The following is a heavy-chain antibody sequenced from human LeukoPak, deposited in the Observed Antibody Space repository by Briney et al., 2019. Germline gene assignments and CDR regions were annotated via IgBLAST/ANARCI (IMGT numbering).Heavy chain of an antibody. J-gene: IGHJ4*02. V-gene: IGHV3-23*01. D-gene: IGHD2-21*01. Sequence: PGGSLRLSCAASGFTFSSYAMSWVRQAPGKGLEWVSAISGSTITTYYADSVKGRFTISRDNSKNTLYLQMNSLRAEDTAVYFCARDAAYCGGDCYLFDYWGQGALVTVSS. CDR2: ISGSTITT. CDR3: ARDAAYCGGDCYLFDY. CDR1: GFTFSSYA.